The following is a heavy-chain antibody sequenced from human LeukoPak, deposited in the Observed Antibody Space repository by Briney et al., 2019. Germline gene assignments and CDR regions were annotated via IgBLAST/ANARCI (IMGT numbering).Heavy chain of an antibody. Sequence: GRSLRLSCAASGFSFGGYAMSWVRQAPGKGLEWVSGISGSGASTYYADDVRGRFTVSRDPSRNTLHLQMNSLRVGDTAVYYCAKARKGHASNCFDSWGQGTVVSVSS. CDR3: AKARKGHASNCFDS. V-gene: IGHV3-23*01. J-gene: IGHJ4*02. D-gene: IGHD2-8*01. CDR2: ISGSGAST. CDR1: GFSFGGYA.